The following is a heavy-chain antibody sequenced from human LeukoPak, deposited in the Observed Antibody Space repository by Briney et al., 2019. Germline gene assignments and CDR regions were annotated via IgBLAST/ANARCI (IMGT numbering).Heavy chain of an antibody. J-gene: IGHJ4*02. CDR1: GFIFSTYG. CDR2: ISYDANNK. D-gene: IGHD2-21*02. Sequence: PGGSLRLSCAASGFIFSTYGMHWVRQAPGKGLEWVAVISYDANNKYHADSVKGRFTISRDNSKNTLYLQMNSLRVVDTAVYYCARVGNDWYYDYWGQGTLVTVSS. CDR3: ARVGNDWYYDY. V-gene: IGHV3-30*03.